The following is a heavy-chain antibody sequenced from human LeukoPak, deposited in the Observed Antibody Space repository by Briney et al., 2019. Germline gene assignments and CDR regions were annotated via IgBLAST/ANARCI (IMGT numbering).Heavy chain of an antibody. CDR2: VYYTGST. CDR1: AGSVTNGDYY. Sequence: SETLSLTCTVSAGSVTNGDYYWSWLRQPPGKALEWIGYVYYTGSTSYNPSLEGRVTILVDTSKNQFSVKLNSVTAADTAVYYCARGRSNYYGMDVWGQGTTVTVSS. CDR3: ARGRSNYYGMDV. J-gene: IGHJ6*02. D-gene: IGHD1-26*01. V-gene: IGHV4-61*08.